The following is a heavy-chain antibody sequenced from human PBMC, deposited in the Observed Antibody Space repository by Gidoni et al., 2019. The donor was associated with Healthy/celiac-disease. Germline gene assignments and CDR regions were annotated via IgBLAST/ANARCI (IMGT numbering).Heavy chain of an antibody. V-gene: IGHV4-34*01. CDR3: ASYYYDSSGYDDYFDY. Sequence: QVQLQQWGAGLLMPSETLSLTCAVYGGSFSGYYWSWIRQPPGKGLEWIGEINHSGSTNYNPSLKSRVTISVDTSKNQFSLKLSSVTAADTAVYYCASYYYDSSGYDDYFDYWGQGTLVTVSS. CDR1: GGSFSGYY. D-gene: IGHD3-22*01. CDR2: INHSGST. J-gene: IGHJ4*02.